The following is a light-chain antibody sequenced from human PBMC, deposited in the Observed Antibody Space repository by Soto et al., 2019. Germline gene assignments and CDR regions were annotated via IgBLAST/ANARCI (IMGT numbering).Light chain of an antibody. CDR1: SSNIRSNT. Sequence: QSVLTQPPSASGTTGQRVTISCSGGSSNIRSNTVNWYQQLPGTAPKLLIYSNNQQPSGVPDRFSGSKSGTSASLAISGLQSEDEAADYCAAWDDSLNGHWVFGGGTKLTVL. V-gene: IGLV1-44*01. CDR2: SNN. CDR3: AAWDDSLNGHWV. J-gene: IGLJ3*02.